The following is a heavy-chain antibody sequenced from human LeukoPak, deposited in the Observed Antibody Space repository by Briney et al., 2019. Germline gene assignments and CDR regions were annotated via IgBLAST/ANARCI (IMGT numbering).Heavy chain of an antibody. J-gene: IGHJ4*02. CDR2: IGGSGGST. V-gene: IGHV3-23*01. CDR1: GFTFSSYA. CDR3: ARCYSVEYAPDY. D-gene: IGHD2-8*02. Sequence: GGSLRLSCAASGFTFSSYAMSWVRQAPGKGLEWVSAIGGSGGSTYYADSVKGRFTISRDNSKNTLYLQMNSLRAEDTAVYYCARCYSVEYAPDYWGQGTLVTVSS.